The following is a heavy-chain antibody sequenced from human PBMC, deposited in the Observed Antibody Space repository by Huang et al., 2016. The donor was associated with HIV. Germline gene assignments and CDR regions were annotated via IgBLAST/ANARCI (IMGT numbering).Heavy chain of an antibody. Sequence: QVQLQESGPGLVKPSETLSLTCTVSGGSISSHYWNWIRQSPGKGLEWIGGISYRWSSHYDPSLKSRVTISLDTSKHQFSLKLTSVTAADTALYYCARDGLYSSGQYRNAFDIWGQGTMVTVSS. CDR3: ARDGLYSSGQYRNAFDI. J-gene: IGHJ3*02. CDR1: GGSISSHY. D-gene: IGHD6-19*01. CDR2: ISYRWSS. V-gene: IGHV4-59*11.